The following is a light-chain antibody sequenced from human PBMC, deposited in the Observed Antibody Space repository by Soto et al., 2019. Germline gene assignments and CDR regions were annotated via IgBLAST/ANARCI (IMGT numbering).Light chain of an antibody. CDR2: GAS. J-gene: IGKJ1*01. V-gene: IGKV3-20*01. CDR3: QQYVSSPWA. Sequence: EIVLAQSPGTLSLSPGERATLSCRASQSVTNSFLAWYQQKPGQAPRLLIYGASRRATGIPDWFTGSGSGTDFTLTISRLEPEDFAVYYCQQYVSSPWAFGQGTKVEI. CDR1: QSVTNSF.